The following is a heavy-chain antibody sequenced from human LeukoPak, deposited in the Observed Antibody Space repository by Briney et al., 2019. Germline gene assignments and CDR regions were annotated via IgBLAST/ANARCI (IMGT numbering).Heavy chain of an antibody. V-gene: IGHV5-51*01. CDR3: TRRMTRGVITSPFDS. CDR2: IYPGDSDT. D-gene: IGHD3-10*01. CDR1: GYSFTNYW. Sequence: GESLKISCKGSGYSFTNYWIGWVRQKPGKGLELMGLIYPGDSDTTYSPSFQGQVTISADKSITTAYLQWSSLKASDTAMYYCTRRMTRGVITSPFDSWGQGTLVSVSS. J-gene: IGHJ4*02.